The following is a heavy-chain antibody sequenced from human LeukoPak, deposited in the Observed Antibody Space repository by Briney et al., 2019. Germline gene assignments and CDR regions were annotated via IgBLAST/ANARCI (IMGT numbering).Heavy chain of an antibody. CDR3: ARDSKYDWNDAYGALDH. J-gene: IGHJ4*02. V-gene: IGHV3-NL1*01. CDR2: IYSAGST. CDR1: GFTFSSYG. Sequence: PGGSLRLSCAASGFTFSSYGMHWVRQAPGKGLEWVSVIYSAGSTYYADSMKGRFTISRDNSKNTLYLQMNSLRAEDTAVYYCARDSKYDWNDAYGALDHWGQGILVTVSS. D-gene: IGHD1-1*01.